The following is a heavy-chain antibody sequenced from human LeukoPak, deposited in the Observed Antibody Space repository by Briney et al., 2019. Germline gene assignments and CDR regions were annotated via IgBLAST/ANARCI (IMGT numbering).Heavy chain of an antibody. CDR1: GGSISSSSYY. V-gene: IGHV4-39*01. J-gene: IGHJ4*02. Sequence: PSETLSLTCTVSGGSISSSSYYWGWIRQPPGKGLEWIGSIYYSGSTYYNPSLKSRVTISVDTSKNQFSLKLSSVTAADTAVYYCARLGGIGVEGLTTVTTLAYYFDYWGQGTLVTVSS. CDR2: IYYSGST. D-gene: IGHD4-17*01. CDR3: ARLGGIGVEGLTTVTTLAYYFDY.